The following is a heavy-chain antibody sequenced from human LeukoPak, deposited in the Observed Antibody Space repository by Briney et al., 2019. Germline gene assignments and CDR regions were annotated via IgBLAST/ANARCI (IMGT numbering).Heavy chain of an antibody. J-gene: IGHJ4*02. D-gene: IGHD3-16*02. CDR2: INHSGTT. V-gene: IGHV4-34*01. CDR1: GGSFSDYY. Sequence: SETLSLTCAVYGGSFSDYYWSWIRQPPGKGLELIGEINHSGTTNYSPSLKSRVSISVNTSKNQFSLKLNSLTAADAAMYYCASHYSSGSYRYTGSFDSWGQGMLVNVSS. CDR3: ASHYSSGSYRYTGSFDS.